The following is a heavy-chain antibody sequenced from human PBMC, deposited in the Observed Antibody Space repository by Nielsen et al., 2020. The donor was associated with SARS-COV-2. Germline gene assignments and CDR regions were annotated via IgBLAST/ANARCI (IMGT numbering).Heavy chain of an antibody. J-gene: IGHJ4*02. CDR3: AKDLSRESATIFGVVIAPAFDY. CDR2: ISGSGGST. Sequence: VRQAPGKGLEWVSAISGSGGSTYYADSVKGRFTISRGNSKNTLYLQMNSLRAEDTAVYYCAKDLSRESATIFGVVIAPAFDYWGQGTLVTVSS. V-gene: IGHV3-23*01. D-gene: IGHD3-3*01.